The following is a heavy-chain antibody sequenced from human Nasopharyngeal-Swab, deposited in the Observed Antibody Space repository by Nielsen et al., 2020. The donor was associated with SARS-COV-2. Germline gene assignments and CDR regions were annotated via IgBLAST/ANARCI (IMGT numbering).Heavy chain of an antibody. CDR1: GFTFTSSA. D-gene: IGHD2-2*01. Sequence: SVKVSCKASGFTFTSSAVQWVRQARGQRLEWIGWIVVGSGNTNYAQKFQERVTITRDMSTSTAYMELSSLGSEDTAVYYCAAVYCSSTSCHDAFDIWGQGTMVTVSS. V-gene: IGHV1-58*01. CDR2: IVVGSGNT. CDR3: AAVYCSSTSCHDAFDI. J-gene: IGHJ3*02.